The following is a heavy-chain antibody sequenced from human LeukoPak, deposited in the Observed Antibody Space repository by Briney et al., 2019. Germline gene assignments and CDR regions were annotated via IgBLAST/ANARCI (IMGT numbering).Heavy chain of an antibody. J-gene: IGHJ4*02. CDR2: IWYDGSNK. V-gene: IGHV3-33*06. CDR1: GFTFSSYG. Sequence: GGSLRLSCAASGFTFSSYGMHWVRQAPGKGLEWVAVIWYDGSNKYYADSVKGRFTISRDNSKNTLYLQMNSLRAEDTAVYYCAKGHYYGSGSLDYWGQGTLVTVSS. D-gene: IGHD3-10*01. CDR3: AKGHYYGSGSLDY.